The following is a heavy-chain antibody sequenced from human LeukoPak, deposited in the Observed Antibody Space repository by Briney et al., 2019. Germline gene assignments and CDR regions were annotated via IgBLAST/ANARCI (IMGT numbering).Heavy chain of an antibody. CDR1: GFTFSSYS. D-gene: IGHD5-24*01. V-gene: IGHV3-21*01. CDR2: ISSSSSYI. Sequence: GGSLRLSCAASGFTFSSYSMNWVRQAPGKGLESVSSISSSSSYIYYADSVKGRFTISRDNAKHSLYLQMNSRRAEDTAVYYCARDDRDGYYFDYWGQGTLVTVSS. J-gene: IGHJ4*02. CDR3: ARDDRDGYYFDY.